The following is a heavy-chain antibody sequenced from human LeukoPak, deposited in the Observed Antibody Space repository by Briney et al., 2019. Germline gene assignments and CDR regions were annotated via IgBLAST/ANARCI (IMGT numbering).Heavy chain of an antibody. J-gene: IGHJ5*02. CDR3: ARDYYDSSGPWSNWFDP. CDR2: IYYSGST. CDR1: GGSFSGYY. V-gene: IGHV4-31*11. D-gene: IGHD3-22*01. Sequence: SETLSLTCAVYGGSFSGYYWSWIRQHPGKGLEWIGYIYYSGSTYYNPSLKSRVTISVDTSKNQFSLKLSSVTAADTAVYYCARDYYDSSGPWSNWFDPWGQGTLVTVSS.